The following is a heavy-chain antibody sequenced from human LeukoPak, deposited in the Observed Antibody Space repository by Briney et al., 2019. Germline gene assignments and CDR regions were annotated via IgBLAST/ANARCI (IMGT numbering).Heavy chain of an antibody. D-gene: IGHD3-22*01. CDR1: GFTVSSNY. J-gene: IGHJ4*02. CDR3: AKDLGNYYDSSGYYDTSVLFDY. CDR2: IYSGGST. Sequence: GGSLRLSCAASGFTVSSNYMSWVRQAPGKGLEWVSVIYSGGSTYYADSVKGRFTISRDNSKNTLYLQMNSLRAEDTAVYYCAKDLGNYYDSSGYYDTSVLFDYWGQGTLVTVSS. V-gene: IGHV3-66*01.